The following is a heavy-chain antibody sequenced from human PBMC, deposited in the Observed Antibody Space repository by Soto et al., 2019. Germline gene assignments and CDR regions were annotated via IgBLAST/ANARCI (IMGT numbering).Heavy chain of an antibody. CDR2: ISAYNGNT. Sequence: ASVKVSCKASGYTFTSYGISWVRQAPGQGLEWMGWISAYNGNTNYAQKLQDRVTMTTDTSTSTAYMELMSLRSEDTAVYYCARGRNDYSKYYYYYYYMDVWGKGTTVTVSS. V-gene: IGHV1-18*01. J-gene: IGHJ6*03. CDR1: GYTFTSYG. D-gene: IGHD4-4*01. CDR3: ARGRNDYSKYYYYYYYMDV.